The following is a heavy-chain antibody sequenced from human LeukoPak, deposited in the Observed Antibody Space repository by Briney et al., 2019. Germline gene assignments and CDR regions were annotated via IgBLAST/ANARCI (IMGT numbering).Heavy chain of an antibody. D-gene: IGHD3-22*01. CDR2: IYYSGST. Sequence: SETLSLTCTVSGGSISSYYWSWIRQPPGKGLEWIGYIYYSGSTNYNPSLKSRVTISVDTSKNQSSLKLSSVTAADTAVYYCARAHYYDSSGPSGWFDPWGQGTLVTVSS. CDR3: ARAHYYDSSGPSGWFDP. V-gene: IGHV4-59*01. J-gene: IGHJ5*02. CDR1: GGSISSYY.